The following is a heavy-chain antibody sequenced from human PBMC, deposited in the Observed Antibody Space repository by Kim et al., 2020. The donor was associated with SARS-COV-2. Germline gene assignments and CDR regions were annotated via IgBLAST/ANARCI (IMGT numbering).Heavy chain of an antibody. J-gene: IGHJ2*01. Sequence: GGSLRLSCAASGFTFSSYEMNWVRQAPGKGLEWVSYISSSGSTIYYADSVKGRFTISRDNAKNSLYLQMNSLRAEDTAVYYCATIKLVVVVAATRRRYFDLWGRGTLVTVPS. V-gene: IGHV3-48*03. CDR2: ISSSGSTI. D-gene: IGHD2-15*01. CDR3: ATIKLVVVVAATRRRYFDL. CDR1: GFTFSSYE.